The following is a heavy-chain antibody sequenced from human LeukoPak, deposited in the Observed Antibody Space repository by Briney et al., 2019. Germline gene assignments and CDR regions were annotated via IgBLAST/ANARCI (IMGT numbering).Heavy chain of an antibody. Sequence: GGSLRLSCAASGFTFSSYAMSWVRQAPGKGLEWVSAISGSGGSTYYADSVKGRFTISRDNSKNTLYLQMNSLRVEDTAVYYCARDNPYYDSSGYYWDRNAFDIWGQGTMVTVSS. CDR1: GFTFSSYA. CDR3: ARDNPYYDSSGYYWDRNAFDI. D-gene: IGHD3-22*01. V-gene: IGHV3-23*01. J-gene: IGHJ3*02. CDR2: ISGSGGST.